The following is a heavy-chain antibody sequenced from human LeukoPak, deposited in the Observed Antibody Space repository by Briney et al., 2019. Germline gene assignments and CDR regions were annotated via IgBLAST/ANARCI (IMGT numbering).Heavy chain of an antibody. J-gene: IGHJ3*02. CDR3: ARVLDADSSGYYFDAFDI. V-gene: IGHV1-69*13. CDR2: IIPIFGTA. Sequence: SVKVSCKASGGTFSSYAISWVRQAPGQGLEWMGGIIPIFGTANYAHKFQGRVTITADGFTSSAYMDLSSLRSEDTAVYYCARVLDADSSGYYFDAFDIWGQGTMVTVSS. D-gene: IGHD3-22*01. CDR1: GGTFSSYA.